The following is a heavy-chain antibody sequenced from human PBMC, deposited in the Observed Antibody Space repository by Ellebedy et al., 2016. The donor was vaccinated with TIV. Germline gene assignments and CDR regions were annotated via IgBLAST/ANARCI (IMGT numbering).Heavy chain of an antibody. CDR1: AYTFTDYF. D-gene: IGHD1-26*01. CDR2: INTNTGGT. CDR3: ARFRPRSGSWGV. V-gene: IGHV1-2*02. Sequence: ASVQVSCKASAYTFTDYFIHWLRHAPGQGLEWTGWINTNTGGTTYALKFQGRVTMTRDTSISTTYMELSRLKSDETAMYYCARFRPRSGSWGVWGQGTLVTVAS. J-gene: IGHJ4*02.